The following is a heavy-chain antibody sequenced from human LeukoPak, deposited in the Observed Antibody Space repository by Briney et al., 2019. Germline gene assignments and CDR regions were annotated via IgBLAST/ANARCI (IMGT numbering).Heavy chain of an antibody. CDR1: GFTFSTYG. V-gene: IGHV3-30*03. J-gene: IGHJ3*02. CDR3: ARSFFYYDSSGYYDDAFDI. D-gene: IGHD3-22*01. CDR2: ISYDGSNK. Sequence: GRSLRLSCAASGFTFSTYGMQWVRQAPGKGLEWVAVISYDGSNKYYADSVKGRFTISRDNSKNTLYLQTNSLRAEDTAVYYCARSFFYYDSSGYYDDAFDIWGQGTMVTVSS.